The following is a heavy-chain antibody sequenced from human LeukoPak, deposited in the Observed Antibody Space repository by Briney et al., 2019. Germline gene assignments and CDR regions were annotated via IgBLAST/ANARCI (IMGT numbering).Heavy chain of an antibody. V-gene: IGHV4-59*12. J-gene: IGHJ4*02. Sequence: SETLSLTCTVSGGSIDNYFWSWIRQPPGKGLEWIGYIYYSGSTNYNPSLKSRVTISVDRSKNQFSLKLSSVTAADTAVYYCARDLVYDSSGYPLDWGQGTLVTVSS. CDR3: ARDLVYDSSGYPLD. CDR2: IYYSGST. D-gene: IGHD3-22*01. CDR1: GGSIDNYF.